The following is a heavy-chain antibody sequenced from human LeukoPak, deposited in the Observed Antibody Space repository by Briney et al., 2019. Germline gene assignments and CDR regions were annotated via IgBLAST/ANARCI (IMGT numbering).Heavy chain of an antibody. CDR1: GGSISSYY. D-gene: IGHD2-21*02. V-gene: IGHV4-59*01. CDR3: ARIAAYCGGDCYFIPDY. J-gene: IGHJ4*02. CDR2: IYYSGST. Sequence: SETPSLTCTVSGGSISSYYWSWIRQPPGKGLEWIGYIYYSGSTNYNPSLKSRVTISVDTSKNQFSLKLSSVTAADTAVYYCARIAAYCGGDCYFIPDYWGQGTLVTVSS.